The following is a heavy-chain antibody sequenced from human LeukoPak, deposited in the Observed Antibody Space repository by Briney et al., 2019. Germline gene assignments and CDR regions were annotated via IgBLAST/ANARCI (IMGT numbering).Heavy chain of an antibody. Sequence: GGSLRLSCAASGFTFSIYPMVWVRQAPGKGLEWVAIISYDGKNNYCADSVKGRFSISRDDSKNTLYLQMNSLRVEDTAVYYCASQKPTVDTASLAFDIWGQGTMVTVSS. CDR3: ASQKPTVDTASLAFDI. D-gene: IGHD5-18*01. J-gene: IGHJ3*02. V-gene: IGHV3-30*04. CDR2: ISYDGKNN. CDR1: GFTFSIYP.